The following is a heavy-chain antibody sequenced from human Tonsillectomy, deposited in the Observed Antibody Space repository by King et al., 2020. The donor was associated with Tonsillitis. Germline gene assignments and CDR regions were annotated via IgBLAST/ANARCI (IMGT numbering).Heavy chain of an antibody. J-gene: IGHJ4*02. V-gene: IGHV1-69*15. D-gene: IGHD6-13*01. Sequence: SWVRQAPGQGLEWLGRIIPIFGTANYAQKFQGRVTITADESTSTAYMELISLRSEDTALYYCARDCIAATGTETCYFAYWGQGTLVTVSS. CDR2: IIPIFGTA. CDR3: ARDCIAATGTETCYFAY.